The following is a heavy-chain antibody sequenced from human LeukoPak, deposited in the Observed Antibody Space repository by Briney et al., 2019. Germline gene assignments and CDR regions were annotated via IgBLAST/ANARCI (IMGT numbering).Heavy chain of an antibody. D-gene: IGHD3-16*01. J-gene: IGHJ6*02. CDR1: GGSISSGGYY. CDR3: ARDRTSKSYYYYGMDV. CDR2: IYYSGST. Sequence: PSQTLSLTCTVSGGSISSGGYYWSWIRQHPGKGLEWIGYIYYSGSTYYNPSLKSRVTISVDTSKNQFSLKLSSVTAADTAVYYCARDRTSKSYYYYGMDVWGQGTTVTVSS. V-gene: IGHV4-31*03.